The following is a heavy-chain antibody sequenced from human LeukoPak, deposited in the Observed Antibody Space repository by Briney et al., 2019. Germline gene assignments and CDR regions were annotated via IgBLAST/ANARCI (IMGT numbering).Heavy chain of an antibody. CDR3: GTGTTTVDY. V-gene: IGHV4-39*07. D-gene: IGHD1-14*01. Sequence: SETLSLTCTVSGGSISSSSYYWGWIRQPPGKGLEWIGSIYYSGSTYYNPSLKSRVTISVDTSKNQFSLKLSSVTAADTAVYYCGTGTTTVDYWGQGTLVTVSS. CDR2: IYYSGST. J-gene: IGHJ4*02. CDR1: GGSISSSSYY.